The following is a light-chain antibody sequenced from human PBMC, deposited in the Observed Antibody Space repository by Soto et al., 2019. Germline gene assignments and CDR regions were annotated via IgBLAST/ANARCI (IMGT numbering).Light chain of an antibody. CDR2: GDN. Sequence: QPVLTQPPSVSGAPGQRVTISCTGSSSNIGARYDVHWYQQLPGTAPKLLIYGDNSRPSGVPDRFSGSKSGTSASLAITGLQAEDEADYYCQSFDSRLSGSVVFGGGTKVTVL. CDR3: QSFDSRLSGSVV. J-gene: IGLJ2*01. V-gene: IGLV1-40*01. CDR1: SSNIGARYD.